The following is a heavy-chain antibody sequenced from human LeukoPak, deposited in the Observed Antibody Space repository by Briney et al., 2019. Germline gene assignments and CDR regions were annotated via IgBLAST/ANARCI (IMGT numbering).Heavy chain of an antibody. J-gene: IGHJ5*02. CDR3: ARDIAVAGTHCWFDP. CDR1: GGTFSSYA. Sequence: ASVKVSCKASGGTFSSYAISWVRQAPGQGLEWMGGIIPIFGTANYAQKFQGRVTITADESTSTAYMELSSLRSEDTAVYYCARDIAVAGTHCWFDPWGQGTLVTVSS. D-gene: IGHD6-19*01. CDR2: IIPIFGTA. V-gene: IGHV1-69*13.